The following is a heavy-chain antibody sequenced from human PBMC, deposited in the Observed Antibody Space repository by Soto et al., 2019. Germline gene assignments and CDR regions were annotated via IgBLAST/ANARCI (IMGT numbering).Heavy chain of an antibody. V-gene: IGHV4-39*01. J-gene: IGHJ4*02. CDR2: VHYTGST. CDR3: ARLGQQLATNTDY. Sequence: SETLSLTCTVSDGSISRSAFYWGWIRQPPGKGLEWIGSVHYTGSTYYNPSLKSRVTISVDSSKNHLSLKVSSVTAADTAVYYCARLGQQLATNTDYWGQGTLGTV. CDR1: DGSISRSAFY. D-gene: IGHD6-13*01.